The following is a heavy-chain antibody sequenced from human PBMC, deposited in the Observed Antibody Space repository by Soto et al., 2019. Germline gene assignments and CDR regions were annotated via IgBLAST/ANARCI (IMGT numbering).Heavy chain of an antibody. CDR1: GGSISSSSYY. CDR2: IYYSGST. Sequence: QLQLQESGPGLVKPSETLSLTCTVSGGSISSSSYYWGWIRQPPGKGLEWIGSIYYSGSTYYNPSLQSRVNIAVDTFQNQFSLQLSSVTAADTAVYYCARHQSHSSSYVDPWGQGTLVTVSS. D-gene: IGHD6-13*01. V-gene: IGHV4-39*01. J-gene: IGHJ5*02. CDR3: ARHQSHSSSYVDP.